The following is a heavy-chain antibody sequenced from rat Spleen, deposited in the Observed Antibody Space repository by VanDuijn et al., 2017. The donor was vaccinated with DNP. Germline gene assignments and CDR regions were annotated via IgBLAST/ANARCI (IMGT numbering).Heavy chain of an antibody. J-gene: IGHJ2*01. CDR1: GFTFSDYN. Sequence: EVQLVESGGGLVQPGRSLKLSCAASGFTFSDYNMAWVRQAPKKGLEWVATISYDGSSTYYRDSVKGRFTIYRDNAKRTLYLQMDGVRSEDTATYYCARQPLPGGYFDYWGQGVMVTVSS. CDR3: ARQPLPGGYFDY. V-gene: IGHV5-7*01. CDR2: ISYDGSST. D-gene: IGHD1-4*01.